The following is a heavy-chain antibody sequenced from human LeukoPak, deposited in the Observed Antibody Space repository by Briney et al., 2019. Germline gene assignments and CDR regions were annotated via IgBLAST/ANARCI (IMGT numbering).Heavy chain of an antibody. J-gene: IGHJ4*02. V-gene: IGHV4-39*01. Sequence: PSETLSLTCTVSGYPVDTSNYYWAWVRLPPGKGLEWIGNIYYSGSTYYNPSLKSRVTISVDTSKNQFSLKLSSVTAADTAVYYCARHEWYKGVDYWGQGTLVTVSS. D-gene: IGHD1-14*01. CDR1: GYPVDTSNYY. CDR2: IYYSGST. CDR3: ARHEWYKGVDY.